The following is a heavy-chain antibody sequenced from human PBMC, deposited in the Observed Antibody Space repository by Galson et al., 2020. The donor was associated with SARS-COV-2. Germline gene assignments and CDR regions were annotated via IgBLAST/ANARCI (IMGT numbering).Heavy chain of an antibody. CDR1: GGSFSGYS. D-gene: IGHD2-21*01. V-gene: IGHV4-34*01. J-gene: IGHJ4*02. CDR2: INHSGST. CDR3: ARGLPDY. Sequence: ETSETLSLTCAVYGGSFSGYSWSWIRQPPGKGLEWIGEINHSGSTNYNPSLKSRVTISVDTSKNQFSLKLSSVTAADTAVYYCARGLPDYWGQGTLVTVSS.